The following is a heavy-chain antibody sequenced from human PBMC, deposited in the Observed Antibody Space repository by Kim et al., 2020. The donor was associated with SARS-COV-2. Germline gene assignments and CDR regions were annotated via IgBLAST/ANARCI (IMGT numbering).Heavy chain of an antibody. CDR1: GGSISSYY. V-gene: IGHV4-59*13. CDR2: IYYSGST. J-gene: IGHJ5*02. Sequence: SETLSLTCTVSGGSISSYYWSWIRQPPGKGLEWIGYIYYSGSTNYNPSLKSRVTISVDTSKNQFSLKLSSVTAADTAVYYCARESQQLDQYNWFDPWGQGTLVTVSS. D-gene: IGHD6-13*01. CDR3: ARESQQLDQYNWFDP.